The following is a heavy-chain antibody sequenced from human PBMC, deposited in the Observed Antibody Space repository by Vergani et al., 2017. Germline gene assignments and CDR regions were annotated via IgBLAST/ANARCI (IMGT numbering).Heavy chain of an antibody. D-gene: IGHD1-14*01. V-gene: IGHV3-33*01. CDR3: ARVLRLLHNRFDP. CDR2: TWYDGNNK. Sequence: QVQLVESGGGVVQPGRSLRLSCAASGFTFNQYGMHWVRQAPGKGLEWVAVTWYDGNNKQYADSVKGRFTISRDNSKSTMYLQMNSLRDEDTGVYYCARVLRLLHNRFDPWGQGTLVTVSS. CDR1: GFTFNQYG. J-gene: IGHJ5*02.